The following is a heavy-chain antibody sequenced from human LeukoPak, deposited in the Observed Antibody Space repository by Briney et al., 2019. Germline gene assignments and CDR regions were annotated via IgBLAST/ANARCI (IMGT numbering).Heavy chain of an antibody. CDR3: ARGVIRGIDAFDI. J-gene: IGHJ3*02. CDR1: GFTFSRHG. V-gene: IGHV3-30*02. CDR2: IRYDGSDK. Sequence: GGSLRLACAASGFTFSRHGMHWVRQAPGKGLEWVAFIRYDGSDKYYPDSVKGRFTISRDNSENTLYLQMNSLRPEDTAVYYCARGVIRGIDAFDIWGQGTMVTVSS. D-gene: IGHD3-16*01.